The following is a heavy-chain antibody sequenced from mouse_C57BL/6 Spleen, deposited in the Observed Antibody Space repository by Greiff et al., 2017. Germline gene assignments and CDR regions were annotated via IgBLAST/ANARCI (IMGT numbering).Heavy chain of an antibody. D-gene: IGHD3-1*01. V-gene: IGHV1-82*01. CDR2: IYPGDGDT. Sequence: QVQLQQSGPELVKPGASVKISCKASGYAFSSSWMNWVKQRPGKGLEWIGRIYPGDGDTNYNGKFKGKATLTADKSSSTAYMQLSSLTSEDSAVXFCASSPLGYFDYGGQGTTLTVSS. CDR1: GYAFSSSW. CDR3: ASSPLGYFDY. J-gene: IGHJ2*01.